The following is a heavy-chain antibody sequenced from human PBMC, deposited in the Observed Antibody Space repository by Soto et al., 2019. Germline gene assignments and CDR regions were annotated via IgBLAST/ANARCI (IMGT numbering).Heavy chain of an antibody. J-gene: IGHJ3*02. CDR2: IIPISGTA. CDR1: GGTFSSYA. D-gene: IGHD2-15*01. CDR3: ARVNVVVVAHYAFDI. Sequence: SVKVSCKASGGTFSSYAISWVRQAPGQGLEWMGGIIPISGTANYAQKFQGRVTITADESTSTAYMELSSLRSEDTAVYYCARVNVVVVAHYAFDIWGEGTMVNVAS. V-gene: IGHV1-69*13.